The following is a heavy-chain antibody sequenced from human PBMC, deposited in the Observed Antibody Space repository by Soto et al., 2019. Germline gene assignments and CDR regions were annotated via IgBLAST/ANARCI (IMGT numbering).Heavy chain of an antibody. CDR2: ISGSGGST. Sequence: HPGGSLRLSCAASGFTFSSYAMSWVRQAPGKGLEWVSAISGSGGSTYYADSVKGRFTISRDNSKNTLYLQMNSLRAEDTAVYYCANAVYVEWSPKDGMDVWGQGTTVTVSS. CDR3: ANAVYVEWSPKDGMDV. CDR1: GFTFSSYA. D-gene: IGHD3-3*01. V-gene: IGHV3-23*01. J-gene: IGHJ6*02.